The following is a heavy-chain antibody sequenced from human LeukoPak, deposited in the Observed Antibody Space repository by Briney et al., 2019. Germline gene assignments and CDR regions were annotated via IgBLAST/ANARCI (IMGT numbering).Heavy chain of an antibody. CDR2: VYYSGNT. J-gene: IGHJ6*02. Sequence: SETLSLTCIVSGGSISSSTYYWGWIRQPPGKGLEWIGTVYYSGNTYYNPSLKSRVTISVDTSKNQFSLKLSPVTAADTAVYYCGRQLDYGSGSSYGMDVWGQGTTVTVSS. CDR3: GRQLDYGSGSSYGMDV. V-gene: IGHV4-39*01. D-gene: IGHD3-16*01. CDR1: GGSISSSTYY.